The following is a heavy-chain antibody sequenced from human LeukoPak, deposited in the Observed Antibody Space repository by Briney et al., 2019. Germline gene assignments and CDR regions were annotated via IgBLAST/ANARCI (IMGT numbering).Heavy chain of an antibody. V-gene: IGHV1-18*01. D-gene: IGHD6-13*01. CDR3: ASDIKLGSSWYSGWFDP. CDR1: GYTFTSYG. J-gene: IGHJ5*02. CDR2: ISAYNGNT. Sequence: ASLKVSCKASGYTFTSYGISWVRQAPGQGLECMGWISAYNGNTNYAQKLQGRVTMTTDTSTSTAYMELRSLRSDDTAVYYCASDIKLGSSWYSGWFDPWGQGTLVTVSS.